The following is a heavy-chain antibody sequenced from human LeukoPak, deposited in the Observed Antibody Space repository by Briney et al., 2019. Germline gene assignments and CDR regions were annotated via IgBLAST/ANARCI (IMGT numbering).Heavy chain of an antibody. V-gene: IGHV1-2*02. CDR3: ARDKGEPYFDY. CDR2: INPDSGGI. CDR1: GYTFTGYY. J-gene: IGHJ4*02. D-gene: IGHD3-16*01. Sequence: ASVKVSCKASGYTFTGYYMHWVRQAPGQGLEWMGWINPDSGGINYAQKFQDRVTMTRDTSISTAYMELYRLRSDDTAVYYCARDKGEPYFDYWGQGTLVTVSS.